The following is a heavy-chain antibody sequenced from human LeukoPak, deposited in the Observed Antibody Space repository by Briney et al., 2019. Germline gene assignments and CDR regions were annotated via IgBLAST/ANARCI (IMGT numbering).Heavy chain of an antibody. V-gene: IGHV3-33*01. CDR1: GFTFSSYG. CDR2: IWYDGSNK. D-gene: IGHD2-2*01. Sequence: GGSLRLSCAASGFTFSSYGMHWVRQAPGKGLEWVAVIWYDGSNKYYADSVKGRFTISRDNSKNTLYLQMNSLRVEDTAVYYCAARPLMPPRFDYWGQGTLVTVSS. J-gene: IGHJ4*02. CDR3: AARPLMPPRFDY.